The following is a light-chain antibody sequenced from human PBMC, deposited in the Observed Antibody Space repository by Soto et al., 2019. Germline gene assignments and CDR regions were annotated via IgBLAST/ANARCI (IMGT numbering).Light chain of an antibody. J-gene: IGKJ1*01. V-gene: IGKV3-20*01. CDR3: QHYGNSPGT. Sequence: EIVLTQSPGMLSLSPGERATLSCRASQSVSSTYFAWYQQKPGLAPSLLIYDTSNRATGIPDRFTGTGSGTDSTLTITRLEPEDFAVYYCQHYGNSPGTFGQGTKLEI. CDR1: QSVSSTY. CDR2: DTS.